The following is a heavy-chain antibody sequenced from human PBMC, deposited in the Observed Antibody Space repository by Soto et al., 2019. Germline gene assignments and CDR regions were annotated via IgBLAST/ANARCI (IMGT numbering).Heavy chain of an antibody. CDR3: AHRRGLRYFDWWFDP. V-gene: IGHV2-5*01. J-gene: IGHJ5*02. CDR2: IYWNDDK. Sequence: VSGPTLVNPTQTLTLTCTFSGFSLSTSGVGVGWIRQPPGKALEWLALIYWNDDKRYSPSLKSRLTITKDTSKNQVVLTMTNMGPVDTATYYCAHRRGLRYFDWWFDPWGQGTLVTVSS. D-gene: IGHD3-9*01. CDR1: GFSLSTSGVG.